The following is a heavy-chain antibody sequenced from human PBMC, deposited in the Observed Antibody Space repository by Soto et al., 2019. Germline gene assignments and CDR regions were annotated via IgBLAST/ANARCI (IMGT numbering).Heavy chain of an antibody. CDR1: GFTFSIYG. V-gene: IGHV3-30*03. CDR3: ARDRYYYDSTTYYYVGLPDP. D-gene: IGHD3-22*01. CDR2: VSYDGSNK. Sequence: PGGSLRLSCAASGFTFSIYGMHWVRRAPGKGLEWVAVVSYDGSNKHYADSVKGRFTISRDNSKNTLYLQMNSLRAEDTAVYYCARDRYYYDSTTYYYVGLPDPWGQGTLVTVSP. J-gene: IGHJ5*02.